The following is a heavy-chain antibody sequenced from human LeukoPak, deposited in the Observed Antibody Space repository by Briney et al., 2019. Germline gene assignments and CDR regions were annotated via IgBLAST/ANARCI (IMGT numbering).Heavy chain of an antibody. CDR2: INTDGSST. Sequence: GGSLRLSCAASGFTFSSYWMHWVRQAPGKGLVWVSRINTDGSSTSYADSVKGRFTISRDNAKNTLYLQTNSLRAEDTAVYYCARDHASQSPFGAFDIWGQGTMVTVSS. CDR1: GFTFSSYW. J-gene: IGHJ3*02. V-gene: IGHV3-74*01. D-gene: IGHD2-2*01. CDR3: ARDHASQSPFGAFDI.